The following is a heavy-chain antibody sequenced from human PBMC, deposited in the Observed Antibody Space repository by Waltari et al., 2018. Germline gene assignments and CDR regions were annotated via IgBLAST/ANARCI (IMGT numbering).Heavy chain of an antibody. D-gene: IGHD3-3*01. CDR1: GFTFSRYS. V-gene: IGHV3-21*05. Sequence: EVQLVESGGGLVKPGGSLRLSCAASGFTFSRYSINWVRKAPGKVREWVSCSSSRSSYCYYADAVNGRFTITRHNAKNSVYLQINGLGAEDTAVYYGAGDRGVGGYFDYWGQGTLVT. CDR2: SSSRSSYC. J-gene: IGHJ4*02. CDR3: AGDRGVGGYFDY.